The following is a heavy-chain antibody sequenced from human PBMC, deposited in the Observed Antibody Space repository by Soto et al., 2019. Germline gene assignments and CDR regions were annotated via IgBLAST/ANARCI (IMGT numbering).Heavy chain of an antibody. CDR1: GGSISSSSYY. Sequence: PSETLSLTCTVSGGSISSSSYYWGWIRQPPGKGLEWIGSIYYSGSTYYNPSLKSRVTISVDTSKNQFSLKLSSVTAADTAVYYCASPGRAAAGSGGGYYYYGMDVWGQGTTVTVSS. V-gene: IGHV4-39*01. CDR3: ASPGRAAAGSGGGYYYYGMDV. J-gene: IGHJ6*02. D-gene: IGHD6-13*01. CDR2: IYYSGST.